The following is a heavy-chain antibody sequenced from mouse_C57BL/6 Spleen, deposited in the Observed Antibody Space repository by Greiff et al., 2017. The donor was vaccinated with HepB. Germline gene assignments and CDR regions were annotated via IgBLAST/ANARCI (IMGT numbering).Heavy chain of an antibody. D-gene: IGHD1-1*01. CDR3: ASSLSYYGSSYDWYFDV. CDR2: IWSGGST. J-gene: IGHJ1*03. CDR1: GFSLTSYG. Sequence: VQLKESGPGLVQPSQSLSITCTVSGFSLTSYGVYWVRQSPGKGLEWLGVIWSGGSTDYNAAFISRLSISKDNSKSQVFFKMNSLQADDTAIYYCASSLSYYGSSYDWYFDVWGTGTTVTVSS. V-gene: IGHV2-2*01.